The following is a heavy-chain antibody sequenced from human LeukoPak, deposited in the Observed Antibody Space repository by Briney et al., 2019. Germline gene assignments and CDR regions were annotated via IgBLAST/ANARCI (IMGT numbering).Heavy chain of an antibody. J-gene: IGHJ6*02. CDR3: ARDRVDSSGYYYYYGIDV. V-gene: IGHV4-61*02. D-gene: IGHD3-22*01. CDR2: LYTSGST. Sequence: PSETLSLTCTVSGGSISSSSYFWSWIRQPAGKGLEWIGRLYTSGSTNYNPSLKSRLTMSADMSKNQFSLNLRSVTAADTAIYYCARDRVDSSGYYYYYGIDVWGQGTAVTVSS. CDR1: GGSISSSSYF.